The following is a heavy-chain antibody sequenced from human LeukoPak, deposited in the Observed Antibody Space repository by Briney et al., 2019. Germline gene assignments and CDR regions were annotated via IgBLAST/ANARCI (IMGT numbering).Heavy chain of an antibody. Sequence: ASVKVSCKTSGYTFTDYYIHWVRQAPGQGLEWMGWINPNSGETNSAQKFQGKVTMTGDTSISTAYMELRRVTSDDTAVYYCARDRDYSNTERGFDYWGQGTLVTVSS. V-gene: IGHV1-2*02. CDR3: ARDRDYSNTERGFDY. J-gene: IGHJ4*02. D-gene: IGHD4-11*01. CDR1: GYTFTDYY. CDR2: INPNSGET.